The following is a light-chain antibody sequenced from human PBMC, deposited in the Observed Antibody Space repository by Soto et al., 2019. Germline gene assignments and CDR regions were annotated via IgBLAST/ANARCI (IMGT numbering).Light chain of an antibody. CDR1: QSISSW. J-gene: IGKJ1*01. Sequence: DIQMTQSHYTLSASVGDRVTITCRASQSISSWLAWYQQNPGTAPKLLIYKASTLQTGVPSRFSGSGSGTEFTLTISSLQPDDFATYYCQQYNANWTFGQGTKV. CDR3: QQYNANWT. CDR2: KAS. V-gene: IGKV1-5*03.